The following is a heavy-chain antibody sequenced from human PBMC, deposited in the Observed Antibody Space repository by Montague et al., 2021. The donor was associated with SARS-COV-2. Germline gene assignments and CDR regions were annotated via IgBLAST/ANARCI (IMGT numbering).Heavy chain of an antibody. D-gene: IGHD4-23*01. CDR1: GVSISSGSYY. Sequence: SETLSLTCSVSGVSISSGSYYWSWVRQPPGKGLEWIGYVYHTGSTNYNPSLKSRVTISADTSKNLFSLTLKSVTASDTAVYYCARDRGDIYGGNSAWFDPWGQGTLVTVSS. CDR3: ARDRGDIYGGNSAWFDP. V-gene: IGHV4-61*03. J-gene: IGHJ5*02. CDR2: VYHTGST.